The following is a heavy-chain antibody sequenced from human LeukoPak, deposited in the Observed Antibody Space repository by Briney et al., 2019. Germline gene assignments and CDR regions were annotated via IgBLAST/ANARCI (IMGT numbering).Heavy chain of an antibody. Sequence: VASVKVSCKASGYTFTSYDINWVRQATGQGLEWMGWMNPNSGNTGYAQKFQGRVTITRNTSISTAYMELSSLRSEDTAVYYCARVRGYSSSMDVWGKGTTVTVSS. CDR2: MNPNSGNT. J-gene: IGHJ6*04. D-gene: IGHD6-6*01. CDR3: ARVRGYSSSMDV. CDR1: GYTFTSYD. V-gene: IGHV1-8*03.